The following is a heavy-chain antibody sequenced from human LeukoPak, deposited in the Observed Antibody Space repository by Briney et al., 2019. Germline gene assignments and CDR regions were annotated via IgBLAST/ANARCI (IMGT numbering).Heavy chain of an antibody. D-gene: IGHD3-10*01. CDR1: GGSISSGGYY. CDR3: ASRFGELFDYVY. J-gene: IGHJ4*02. V-gene: IGHV4-31*03. Sequence: SQTLSLTCTVSGGSISSGGYYWSWIRQHPGKGLEWIGYIYHSGSTYYNPSLKSRVTISLDTSKNQFSLNLNSVTAADTAVYYCASRFGELFDYVYWGQGTLVTVSS. CDR2: IYHSGST.